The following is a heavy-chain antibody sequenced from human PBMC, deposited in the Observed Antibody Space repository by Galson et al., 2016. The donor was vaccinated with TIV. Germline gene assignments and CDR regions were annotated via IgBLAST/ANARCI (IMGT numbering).Heavy chain of an antibody. V-gene: IGHV3-11*05. J-gene: IGHJ5*02. CDR3: ARGSLDL. Sequence: SLRLSCAVSGFTFSDYYMVWVRQAPGKGLQWVSYISSTGFLTNYADSVKGRFTVSRDNAKDSVFLRMNSLRAEDTAVYYCARGSLDLWGQGTLVTVSS. CDR2: ISSTGFLT. CDR1: GFTFSDYY.